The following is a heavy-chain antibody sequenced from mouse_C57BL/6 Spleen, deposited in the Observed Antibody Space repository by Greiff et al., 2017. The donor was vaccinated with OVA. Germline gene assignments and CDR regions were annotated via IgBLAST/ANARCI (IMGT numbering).Heavy chain of an antibody. Sequence: VQLQQSGPELVKPGASVKMSCKASGYTFTDYNMHWVKQSHGKSLEWIGYINPNNGGTSSNQKFKGTATLTVNKSSSTAYMELRSLTSEDSAVYYCARGSTMVTTDYFDYWGQGTTLTVSS. D-gene: IGHD2-2*01. CDR1: GYTFTDYN. V-gene: IGHV1-22*01. J-gene: IGHJ2*01. CDR3: ARGSTMVTTDYFDY. CDR2: INPNNGGT.